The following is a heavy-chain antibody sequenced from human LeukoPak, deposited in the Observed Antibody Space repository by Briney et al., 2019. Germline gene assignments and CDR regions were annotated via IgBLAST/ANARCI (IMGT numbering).Heavy chain of an antibody. Sequence: PGESLKISCKGSGYNFTNYWIGWVRQMPGKGLELMGIIYPDDSDTRYGPSFEGQVTISADKSITTTYLQWSSLKTSDTAMYYCARRIVGPTIGVDYWGQGTLVTVSS. CDR3: ARRIVGPTIGVDY. CDR1: GYNFTNYW. J-gene: IGHJ4*02. V-gene: IGHV5-51*01. D-gene: IGHD1-26*01. CDR2: IYPDDSDT.